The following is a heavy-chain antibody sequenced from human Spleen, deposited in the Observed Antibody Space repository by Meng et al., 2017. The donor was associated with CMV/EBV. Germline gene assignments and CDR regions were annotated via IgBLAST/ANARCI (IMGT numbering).Heavy chain of an antibody. J-gene: IGHJ5*02. V-gene: IGHV1-69*05. CDR3: ARKSSSWSNWFDP. D-gene: IGHD6-13*01. CDR2: INPLFGTA. Sequence: SVKVSCKASGYTFITYGINWVRQAPGQGLEWMGGINPLFGTANYAQKFQGRVTITTDESTSTAYMELSSLRSEDTAVYYCARKSSSWSNWFDPWGQGTLVTVSS. CDR1: GYTFITYG.